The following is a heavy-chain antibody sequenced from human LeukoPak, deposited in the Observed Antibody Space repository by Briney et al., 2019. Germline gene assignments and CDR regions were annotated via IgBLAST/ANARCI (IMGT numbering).Heavy chain of an antibody. CDR1: GGSIRSYS. Sequence: SETLSLTCTVSGGSIRSYSCSWIRQPAEKGLEWIGHIYTSGSTNYNPSLKSRFTMSVDTSKNQFSLKLSSVTAADTAAYYCASEPIAAAGQDWGQGTLVTVSS. V-gene: IGHV4-4*07. D-gene: IGHD6-13*01. CDR2: IYTSGST. CDR3: ASEPIAAAGQD. J-gene: IGHJ4*02.